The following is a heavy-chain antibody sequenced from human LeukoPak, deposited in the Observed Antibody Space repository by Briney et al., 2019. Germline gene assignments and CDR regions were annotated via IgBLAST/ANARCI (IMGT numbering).Heavy chain of an antibody. D-gene: IGHD2-15*01. CDR2: IYPGDSDT. V-gene: IGHV5-51*01. CDR3: ARLGGPHSPFDN. Sequence: GESLKISCKGSGYSFTSYWIGWVRQMPGKGLEWMGIIYPGDSDTRYSPSFQGQVTISADKSFRTAYLQWRSLKASDTGIYFCARLGGPHSPFDNWGQGTRVIVSS. J-gene: IGHJ4*02. CDR1: GYSFTSYW.